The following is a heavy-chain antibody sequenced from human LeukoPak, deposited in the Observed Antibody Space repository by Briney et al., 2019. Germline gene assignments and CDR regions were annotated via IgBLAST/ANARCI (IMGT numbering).Heavy chain of an antibody. CDR3: ARGDGSGSGRWFDP. Sequence: SETLSLTCTDSGASISSGTYSWSWIRQPPGEGLEWIGYIYHTGSTYYNPSLKSRVTISVDRSKNQFSLNLNSVTAADTALYYCARGDGSGSGRWFDPWGQGTLITVSS. V-gene: IGHV4-30-2*01. J-gene: IGHJ5*02. D-gene: IGHD3-10*01. CDR1: GASISSGTYS. CDR2: IYHTGST.